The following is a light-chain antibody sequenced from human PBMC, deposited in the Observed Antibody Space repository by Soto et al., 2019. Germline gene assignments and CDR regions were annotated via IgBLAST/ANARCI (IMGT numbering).Light chain of an antibody. CDR3: QQYDSSVYT. V-gene: IGKV1-5*03. J-gene: IGKJ2*01. CDR2: RAS. CDR1: QRISSW. Sequence: DIQMTQSPSTLSASVGDRVTITCRASQRISSWLAWYQQKPGKAPKLLIYRASRLGNGVPSRFSGSVSGTEFTLTISSLQPDDFATYYCQQYDSSVYTFGQGTKLEIK.